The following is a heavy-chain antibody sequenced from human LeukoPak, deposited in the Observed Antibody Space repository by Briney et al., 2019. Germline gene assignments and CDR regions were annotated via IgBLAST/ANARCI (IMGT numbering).Heavy chain of an antibody. Sequence: PGGSLRLSCTASGFSFSSFWMSWVRQAPGKGLEWVANIKDDGSVKNHVDSPKGRFSISRDNARNSLYLQISSLRAEDTAVYYCAREVVATASAFDCWGQGTLVTVSS. V-gene: IGHV3-7*03. J-gene: IGHJ4*02. CDR2: IKDDGSVK. CDR3: AREVVATASAFDC. CDR1: GFSFSSFW. D-gene: IGHD2-21*01.